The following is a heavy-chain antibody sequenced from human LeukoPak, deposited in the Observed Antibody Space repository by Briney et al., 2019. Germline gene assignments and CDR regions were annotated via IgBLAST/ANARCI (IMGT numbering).Heavy chain of an antibody. J-gene: IGHJ6*04. CDR2: INHSGST. Sequence: PSETLSLTCAVYGGSFSGYYWSWIRQPPGKGLEWIGEINHSGSTNYNPSLKSRVTISVDTSKNQFSLKLSSVTAADTAVYYCARHEWTLLGMPGTRRDYSNMDVWGEATTVIVSS. V-gene: IGHV4-34*01. CDR1: GGSFSGYY. D-gene: IGHD2-8*02. CDR3: ARHEWTLLGMPGTRRDYSNMDV.